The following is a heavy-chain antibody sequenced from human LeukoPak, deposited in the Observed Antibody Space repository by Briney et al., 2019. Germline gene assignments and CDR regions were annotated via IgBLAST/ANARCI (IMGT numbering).Heavy chain of an antibody. V-gene: IGHV1-2*02. Sequence: ASVKVSCKPSGYTFSNYYIHWVRQAPGQGLEWMGWIDPNSGGTNYAQKFQGRVTMTRDTSISTAYMELSRLRSDDTAVYYCARGGSSSWYSYFDYWGQGTLVTVSS. CDR2: IDPNSGGT. D-gene: IGHD6-13*01. CDR3: ARGGSSSWYSYFDY. CDR1: GYTFSNYY. J-gene: IGHJ4*02.